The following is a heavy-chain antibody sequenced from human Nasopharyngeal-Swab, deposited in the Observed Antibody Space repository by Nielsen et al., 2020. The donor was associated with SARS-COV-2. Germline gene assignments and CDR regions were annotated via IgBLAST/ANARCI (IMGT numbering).Heavy chain of an antibody. V-gene: IGHV1-8*01. J-gene: IGHJ6*03. Sequence: ASVKVSCKASGYTFTSYDINWVRQATGQGLEWMGWMNPNSGNTGYAQKFQGRVTMTRNTSISTAYMELSSLRSEDTAVYYCARPYSNYGASYYCYYYMDVWGKGTTVTVSS. D-gene: IGHD4-11*01. CDR2: MNPNSGNT. CDR3: ARPYSNYGASYYCYYYMDV. CDR1: GYTFTSYD.